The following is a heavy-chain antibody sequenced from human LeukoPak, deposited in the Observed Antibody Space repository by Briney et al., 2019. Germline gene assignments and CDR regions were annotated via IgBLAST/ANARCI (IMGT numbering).Heavy chain of an antibody. J-gene: IGHJ5*02. V-gene: IGHV4-39*01. D-gene: IGHD1-26*01. CDR1: GGSISSSSYY. CDR3: ARLSGSYSNWFDP. CDR2: IYYSGST. Sequence: SETLSLTCTVSGGSISSSSYYWGWIRQPPGKGLEWIGSIYYSGSTYYNPSLKSRVTISVDTSKNQFSLKLSSVTAADTAVYYCARLSGSYSNWFDPWGQETLVTVSS.